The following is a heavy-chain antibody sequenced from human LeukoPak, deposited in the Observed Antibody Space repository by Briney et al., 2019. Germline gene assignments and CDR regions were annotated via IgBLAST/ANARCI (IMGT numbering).Heavy chain of an antibody. CDR1: GFTFSSYA. CDR3: AKFANYYDSSGYYQYFQH. J-gene: IGHJ1*01. D-gene: IGHD3-22*01. V-gene: IGHV3-23*01. CDR2: ISGSGGST. Sequence: GGSLRLSCAASGFTFSSYAMSWVRQAPGKGLEWVSAISGSGGSTYYADSVKGRFTISRDNSKNTLYLQMNSLRAEDTAVYYCAKFANYYDSSGYYQYFQHWGQGTLVTVSS.